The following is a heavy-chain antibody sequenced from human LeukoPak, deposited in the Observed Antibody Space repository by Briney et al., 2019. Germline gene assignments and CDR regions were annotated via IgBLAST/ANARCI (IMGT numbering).Heavy chain of an antibody. CDR1: GFTFTTYS. D-gene: IGHD3-22*01. J-gene: IGHJ4*02. V-gene: IGHV3-21*05. CDR2: ISTSSDNM. Sequence: PGGSLRLSCAASGFTFTTYSMTWVRQAPGKGLEWVSFISTSSDNMNYADSVKGRFTISRDNAKNSLYLQMNSLGAEDTSVYYCARRYYDRSGYYFDYWGQGTLVTVSS. CDR3: ARRYYDRSGYYFDY.